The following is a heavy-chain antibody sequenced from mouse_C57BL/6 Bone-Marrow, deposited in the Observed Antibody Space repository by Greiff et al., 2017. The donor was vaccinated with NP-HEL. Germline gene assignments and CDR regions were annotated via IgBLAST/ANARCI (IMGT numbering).Heavy chain of an antibody. Sequence: QVQLKQSGPGLVQPSQSLSITCTVSGFSLTSYGVHWVRQSPGKGLEWLGVIWSGGSTDYNAAFISRLSISKDNSKSQVFFKMNSLQADDTAIYYCARREGVYYAMDYWGQGTSVTVSS. CDR3: ARREGVYYAMDY. V-gene: IGHV2-2*01. CDR1: GFSLTSYG. J-gene: IGHJ4*01. CDR2: IWSGGST.